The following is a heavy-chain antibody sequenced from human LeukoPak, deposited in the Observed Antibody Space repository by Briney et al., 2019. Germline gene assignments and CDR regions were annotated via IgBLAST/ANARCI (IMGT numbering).Heavy chain of an antibody. Sequence: SVKVSCKASGGTFSSYAISWVRQAPGQGLEWMGRIIPILGIANYAQKFQGRVTITADESTSTAYMELSSLRSEDTAVYYCATANYYDSSGYQGYAFDIWGQGTMVTVSS. CDR2: IIPILGIA. CDR3: ATANYYDSSGYQGYAFDI. J-gene: IGHJ3*02. CDR1: GGTFSSYA. D-gene: IGHD3-22*01. V-gene: IGHV1-69*04.